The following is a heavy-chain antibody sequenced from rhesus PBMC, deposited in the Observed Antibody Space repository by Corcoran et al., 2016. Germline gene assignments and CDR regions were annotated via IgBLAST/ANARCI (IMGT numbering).Heavy chain of an antibody. CDR1: GDSISSDY. Sequence: QLQLQESGPGLVKPSETLSLTCAVSGDSISSDYWTWIRQPPGKGLECIVRISRSGGSTDYNPSLKSRVTISTDTAKNQFSLMLSSVTAADTAVYYCASNTVGTVWGSSYFHYWGQGVLVTVSS. CDR2: ISRSGGST. V-gene: IGHV4-173*01. D-gene: IGHD5-24*01. J-gene: IGHJ4*01. CDR3: ASNTVGTVWGSSYFHY.